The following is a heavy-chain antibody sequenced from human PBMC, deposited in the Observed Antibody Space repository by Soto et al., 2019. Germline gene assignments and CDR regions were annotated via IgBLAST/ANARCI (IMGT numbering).Heavy chain of an antibody. V-gene: IGHV1-18*01. D-gene: IGHD1-26*01. CDR2: ISANNGNT. CDR1: GYTFTSYG. CDR3: ARDGRYSGSYGGYYFDY. J-gene: IGHJ4*02. Sequence: ASVKVSCKASGYTFTSYGISWVRQAPGQGFEWMGWISANNGNTNYAQKIQGRVTMTTDTSTSTAYMELRSLRSDDTAVYYCARDGRYSGSYGGYYFDYWGQGTLVTVSS.